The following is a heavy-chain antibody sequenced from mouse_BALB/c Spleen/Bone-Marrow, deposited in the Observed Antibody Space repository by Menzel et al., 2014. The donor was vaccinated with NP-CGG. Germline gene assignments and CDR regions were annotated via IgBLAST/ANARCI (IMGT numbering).Heavy chain of an antibody. V-gene: IGHV1-87*01. CDR1: GYTFTSYW. J-gene: IGHJ2*01. CDR3: ARNFPFDY. CDR2: IYPGDGDT. Sequence: QVQLQQSGAELARPGASVKLSCKASGYTFTSYWMQWVKQRPGQGLEWIGAIYPGDGDTEYTQKFKGKATLTADKSSTTAYTQLSSLTSEESAVYYSARNFPFDYWGQGTTLTVSS.